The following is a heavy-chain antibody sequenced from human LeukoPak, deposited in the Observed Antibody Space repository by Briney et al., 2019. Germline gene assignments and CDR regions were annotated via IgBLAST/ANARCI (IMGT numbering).Heavy chain of an antibody. D-gene: IGHD3-16*01. Sequence: GGSLRLSCVASGFTVSSNYMSWVRQAPGKGLEWVSRIYSDGTTTSYADSVKGRFTISRDNAKNTLYLQMNSLRAEDTAVYYCSREQHGGRYFDYWGQGTLVTVSS. V-gene: IGHV3-74*01. CDR1: GFTVSSNY. J-gene: IGHJ4*02. CDR2: IYSDGTTT. CDR3: SREQHGGRYFDY.